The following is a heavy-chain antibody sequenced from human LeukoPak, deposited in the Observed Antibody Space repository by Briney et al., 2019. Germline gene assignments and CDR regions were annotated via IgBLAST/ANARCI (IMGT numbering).Heavy chain of an antibody. Sequence: GGSLRLSCTASGFTFSNYAMSWVRQAPGKGLEWVSAISGSGISTYYAESLKTRFTISRDNSKNTLYLQMNSLRVDDTAVYYCTRELASWGQGTLVTVSS. CDR2: ISGSGIST. CDR1: GFTFSNYA. J-gene: IGHJ5*02. CDR3: TRELAS. V-gene: IGHV3-23*01.